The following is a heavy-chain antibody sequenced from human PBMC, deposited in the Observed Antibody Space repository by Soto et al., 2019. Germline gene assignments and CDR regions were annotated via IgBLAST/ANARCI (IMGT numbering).Heavy chain of an antibody. Sequence: QVQLQESGPGLVKPSQTLSLTCTVSGDSIMRDSYYWNWIRRHPGKGLEWIGYIYYSGTTAYNPSLKTRVPXXPXTXXNHCALNLSSVPAADTAVYYCASGFASGKFYAFESWGRGTQVTVSS. CDR2: IYYSGTT. J-gene: IGHJ4*02. CDR1: GDSIMRDSYY. V-gene: IGHV4-31*03. CDR3: ASGFASGKFYAFES. D-gene: IGHD1-26*01.